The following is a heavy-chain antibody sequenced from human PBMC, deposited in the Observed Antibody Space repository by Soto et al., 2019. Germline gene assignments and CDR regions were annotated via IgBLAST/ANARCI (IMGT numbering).Heavy chain of an antibody. D-gene: IGHD1-26*01. CDR2: INSDGSRT. V-gene: IGHV3-74*01. J-gene: IGHJ6*02. CDR1: AFNFSSYW. Sequence: AGSLSLSSTASAFNFSSYWTEWVRQVPGVVLVCVSLINSDGSRTSYADSVKGRFTISRDNAKNTVGLQMNSLRAEDTAVYYCVRDLTSCTSARCYSYYYGMDVWGQGTTVTSP. CDR3: VRDLTSCTSARCYSYYYGMDV.